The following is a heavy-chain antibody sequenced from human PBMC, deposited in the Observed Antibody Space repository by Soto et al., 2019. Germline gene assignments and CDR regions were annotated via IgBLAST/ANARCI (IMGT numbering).Heavy chain of an antibody. D-gene: IGHD6-13*01. CDR2: IAAYNDNT. CDR3: ARGKSGIAIDN. CDR1: GYSFTSYG. J-gene: IGHJ4*02. V-gene: IGHV1-18*01. Sequence: QVQLVQSGTEVKKPGASVKVSCKASGYSFTSYGISWVRQAPGQGLEWMGWIAAYNDNTNYAQKVQDRVTMTTDTSTNTAYMELRSLRSDDTAMYYCARGKSGIAIDNWGQGTLVTVSS.